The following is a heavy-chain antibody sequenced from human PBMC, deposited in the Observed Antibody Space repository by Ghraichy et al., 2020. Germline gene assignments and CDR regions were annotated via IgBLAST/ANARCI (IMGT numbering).Heavy chain of an antibody. CDR2: IYYSGST. D-gene: IGHD4-11*01. J-gene: IGHJ5*02. Sequence: SETLSLTCTVSGGSISSSSYYWGWIRQPPGKGLEWIGSIYYSGSTSYNPSLTSRVTISVDTSTNQFSLKLSSVTAADTAVYYCAREMTTGFDPWGQGTLVTVSS. CDR3: AREMTTGFDP. V-gene: IGHV4-39*02. CDR1: GGSISSSSYY.